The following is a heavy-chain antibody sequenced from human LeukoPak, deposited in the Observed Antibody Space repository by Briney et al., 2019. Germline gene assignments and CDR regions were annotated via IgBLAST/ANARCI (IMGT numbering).Heavy chain of an antibody. J-gene: IGHJ4*02. CDR2: ISSDSRTI. CDR1: GFTFSSYS. Sequence: GGSLRLSCAASGFTFSSYSMNWVRQAPGKGLEWVSYISSDSRTIYYADSVRGRFTISRDNAKNSLYLQMKSLRDEDTAVYYCARYGSGTSYITNYFDYWGQGTLVTVSS. V-gene: IGHV3-48*02. D-gene: IGHD3-10*01. CDR3: ARYGSGTSYITNYFDY.